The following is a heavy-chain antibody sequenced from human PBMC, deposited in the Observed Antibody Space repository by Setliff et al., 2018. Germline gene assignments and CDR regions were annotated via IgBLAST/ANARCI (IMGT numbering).Heavy chain of an antibody. D-gene: IGHD3-10*01. Sequence: SVKVSCKASGGTFSSYAISWVRQAPGQGLEWMGGIIPIFGTANYAQEFQGRVTITADESTSTAYMELSSLRSEDTAVYYCARDLGGVRYYGSGQGFDPWGQGTLVTVSS. CDR2: IIPIFGTA. CDR3: ARDLGGVRYYGSGQGFDP. V-gene: IGHV1-69*13. J-gene: IGHJ5*02. CDR1: GGTFSSYA.